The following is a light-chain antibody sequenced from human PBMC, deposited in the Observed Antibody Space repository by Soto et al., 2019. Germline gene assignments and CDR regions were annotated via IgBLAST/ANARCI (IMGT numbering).Light chain of an antibody. J-gene: IGKJ4*01. CDR2: DAS. CDR1: QNIRSR. Sequence: DFQMTQSPSTLSASVGDRVTITCRASQNIRSRLAWFQQKPGKAPKLLIYDASSLQSGVPSRFSGSGSGTDFTLTISSLQPEDFATYYCQQANSFLALTFGGGTKVDIK. CDR3: QQANSFLALT. V-gene: IGKV1-12*01.